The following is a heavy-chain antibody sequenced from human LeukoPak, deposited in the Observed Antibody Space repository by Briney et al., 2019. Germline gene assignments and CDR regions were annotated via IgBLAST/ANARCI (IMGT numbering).Heavy chain of an antibody. CDR2: IYYSGST. J-gene: IGHJ4*02. D-gene: IGHD3-22*01. Sequence: SETLSLTCTVSGGSISSYYWSWIRQPPGKGLEWIGYIYYSGSTNYKPSLKSRVTISVDTSKNQFSLKLSSVTAADTAVYYCARTYLTYYDSSGFEYWGQGTLVTVSS. CDR3: ARTYLTYYDSSGFEY. CDR1: GGSISSYY. V-gene: IGHV4-59*01.